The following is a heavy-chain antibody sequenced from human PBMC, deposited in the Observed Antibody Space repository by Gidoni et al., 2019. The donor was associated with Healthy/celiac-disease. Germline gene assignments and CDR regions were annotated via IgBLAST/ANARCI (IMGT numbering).Heavy chain of an antibody. CDR1: GGSISSGGYS. D-gene: IGHD4-17*01. V-gene: IGHV4-30-2*01. J-gene: IGHJ4*02. CDR2: IYHSGST. CDR3: ARVMIYGDYVYFDY. Sequence: QLQLQESGSGLVKPSQTLSLTCAVSGGSISSGGYSWSWIRQPPGKGLEWIGYIYHSGSTYYNPSLKSRVTISVDRSKNQFSLKLSSVTAADTAVYYCARVMIYGDYVYFDYWGQGTLVTVSS.